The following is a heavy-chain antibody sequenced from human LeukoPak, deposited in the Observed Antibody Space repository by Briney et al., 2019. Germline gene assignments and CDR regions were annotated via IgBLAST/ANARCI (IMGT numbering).Heavy chain of an antibody. D-gene: IGHD3-22*01. V-gene: IGHV3-21*04. CDR1: GFSFSTYT. J-gene: IGHJ3*02. CDR3: AKEALTMIVVVITGDAFDI. CDR2: ISYSGSNT. Sequence: GGSLRLSCAASGFSFSTYTMNWVRQAPGQGLEWVSSISYSGSNTHYADSVKGRFTISRDNAKNSLYLQMNSLRAEDTAVYYCAKEALTMIVVVITGDAFDIWGQGTMVTVSS.